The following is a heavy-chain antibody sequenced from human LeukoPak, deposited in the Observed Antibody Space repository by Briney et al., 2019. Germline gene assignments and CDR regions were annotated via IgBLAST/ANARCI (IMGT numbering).Heavy chain of an antibody. J-gene: IGHJ4*02. CDR1: GGTFSSYA. D-gene: IGHD2-21*02. CDR2: IIPIFGTA. Sequence: SVKVFCKASGGTFSSYAISWVRQAPGQGLEWMGGIIPIFGTANYAQKFQGRVTITADKSTSTAYMELSSLRSEDTAVYYCARGGRKLAYCGGDCYFDYWGQGTLVTVSS. V-gene: IGHV1-69*06. CDR3: ARGGRKLAYCGGDCYFDY.